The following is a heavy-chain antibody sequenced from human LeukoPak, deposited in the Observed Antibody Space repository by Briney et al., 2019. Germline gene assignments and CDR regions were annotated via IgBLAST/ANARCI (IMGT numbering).Heavy chain of an antibody. CDR3: AKDLYYYDSSAAFDI. V-gene: IGHV3-21*01. CDR2: I. Sequence: PGGSLRLSCAASGFTFSSYSMNWVRQAPGKGLEWVSSIKGRFTISRDNAKNTLYLQMNSLRAEDTAVYYCAKDLYYYDSSAAFDIWGQGTMVTVSS. CDR1: GFTFSSYS. J-gene: IGHJ3*02. D-gene: IGHD3-22*01.